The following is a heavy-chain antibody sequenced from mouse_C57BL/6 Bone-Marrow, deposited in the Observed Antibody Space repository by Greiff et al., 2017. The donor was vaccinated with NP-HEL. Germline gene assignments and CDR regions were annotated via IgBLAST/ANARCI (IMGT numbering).Heavy chain of an antibody. CDR1: GFTFSDYG. CDR3: ARLWAFYAMDY. J-gene: IGHJ4*01. Sequence: EVKLVESGGGLVKPGGSLKLSCAASGFTFSDYGMHWVRQAPEKGLEWVAYISSGSSTIYYADTVKGRFTISRDNAKNTLFLQMTSLRSEDTAMYYCARLWAFYAMDYWGQGTSVTVSS. CDR2: ISSGSSTI. V-gene: IGHV5-17*01. D-gene: IGHD4-1*01.